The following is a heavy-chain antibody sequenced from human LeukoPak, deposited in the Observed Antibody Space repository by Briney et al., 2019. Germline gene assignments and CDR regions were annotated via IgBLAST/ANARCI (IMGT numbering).Heavy chain of an antibody. D-gene: IGHD3-22*01. CDR3: ARVGTPGSGYLVY. CDR1: GITLSSYN. CDR2: ISSSSSYI. Sequence: PGGSLRLSCAASGITLSSYNMNWVRQAPGKGLEWVSSISSSSSYIYYADSVKGRFTISRDNAKNSLYLQMNSLRAEDTAVYYCARVGTPGSGYLVYWGQGTLVTVSS. V-gene: IGHV3-21*01. J-gene: IGHJ4*02.